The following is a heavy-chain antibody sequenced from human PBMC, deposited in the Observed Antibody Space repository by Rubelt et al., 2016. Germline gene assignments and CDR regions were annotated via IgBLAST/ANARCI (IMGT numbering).Heavy chain of an antibody. V-gene: IGHV3-30*04. J-gene: IGHJ4*02. CDR1: GFTFSRYA. Sequence: VQLVQSGGGLVQPGGSLRLSCAASGFTFSRYAIHWVRQAPGKGLEWVALISDDGSNKYYADSVKGRFTISRDNAKDALYPEMNSLRVEDTAVYYCVRGDSRDYWGQGTLVTVSS. D-gene: IGHD4-11*01. CDR3: VRGDSRDY. CDR2: ISDDGSNK.